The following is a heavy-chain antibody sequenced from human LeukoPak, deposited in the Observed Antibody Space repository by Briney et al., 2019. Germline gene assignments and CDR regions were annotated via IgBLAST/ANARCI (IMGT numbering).Heavy chain of an antibody. CDR1: GFTVSSSY. Sequence: GGSLRLSCAASGFTVSSSYMSWVRQAPAKGLEWVSIISSAGTTYYADSVKGRFTISRDNSKNTVYLQVNSLRDEDTAVYYCARDLEAANTYYFDYWGQGTMVTVSS. CDR2: ISSAGTT. CDR3: ARDLEAANTYYFDY. J-gene: IGHJ4*02. D-gene: IGHD6-13*01. V-gene: IGHV3-66*01.